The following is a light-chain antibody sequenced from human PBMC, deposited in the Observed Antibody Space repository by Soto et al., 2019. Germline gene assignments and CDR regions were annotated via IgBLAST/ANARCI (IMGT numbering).Light chain of an antibody. CDR3: QQYIDWPLYS. CDR1: QSVSNN. CDR2: GAS. V-gene: IGKV3-15*01. Sequence: EIVMTQSPATLSVSPGERATLSCRASQSVSNNLAWYQQKPGQGPRLLIYGASTRATGIPARFSGSGSGTEFTLTISSLQSEDFAVYYCQQYIDWPLYSFGQGTKLEIK. J-gene: IGKJ2*03.